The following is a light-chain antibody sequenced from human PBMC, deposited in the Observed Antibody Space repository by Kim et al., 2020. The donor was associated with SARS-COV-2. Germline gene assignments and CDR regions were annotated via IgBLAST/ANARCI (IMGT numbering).Light chain of an antibody. CDR2: GKN. J-gene: IGLJ2*01. Sequence: VALGQTVRTTCQGDSRRSYYAPCYQQKPGQAPIVVIYGKNNRPSGIPDRFSGSSSGNTASLTITGTQAGDEADYYCNSRDSNDNVVFGGGTQLTVL. CDR1: SRRSYY. V-gene: IGLV3-19*01. CDR3: NSRDSNDNVV.